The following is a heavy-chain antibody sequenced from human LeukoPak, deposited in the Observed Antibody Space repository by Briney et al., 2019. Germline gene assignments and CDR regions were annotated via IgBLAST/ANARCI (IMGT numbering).Heavy chain of an antibody. CDR1: GFTFSIYW. V-gene: IGHV3-7*01. J-gene: IGHJ4*02. CDR3: ASLGIVVPAARFGLGVDY. D-gene: IGHD2-2*01. Sequence: GGSLRLSCEVSGFTFSIYWMSWVRQAPGKGLEWVANIKQDGSEKYYVDSVKGRFTISRDNAKNSLYLQMNSLRAEDTAVYYRASLGIVVPAARFGLGVDYWGQGTLVTVSS. CDR2: IKQDGSEK.